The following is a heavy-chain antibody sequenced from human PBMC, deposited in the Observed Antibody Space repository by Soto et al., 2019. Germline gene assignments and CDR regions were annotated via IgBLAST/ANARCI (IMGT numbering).Heavy chain of an antibody. Sequence: GASVKVSCKASGYTFTSYYMHWVRQAPGQGLEWMGIINPSGGSTSYAQKFQGRVTMTRDTSTSTVYMELSSLRSEDTAVYYCARDQADYDILTGLDYYYYYMDVWGKGTTVTVSS. CDR1: GYTFTSYY. CDR2: INPSGGST. D-gene: IGHD3-9*01. J-gene: IGHJ6*03. CDR3: ARDQADYDILTGLDYYYYYMDV. V-gene: IGHV1-46*03.